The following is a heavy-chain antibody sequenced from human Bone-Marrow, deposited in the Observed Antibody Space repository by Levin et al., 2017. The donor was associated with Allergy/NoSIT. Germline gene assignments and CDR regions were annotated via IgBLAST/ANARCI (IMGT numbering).Heavy chain of an antibody. V-gene: IGHV1-46*01. Sequence: GESLKISCKASGYTFTKYYMHWVRQAPGQGLEWMGIINPSGDYTGYAQKFQGRLTMTRDTPTSTVYMELSSLRSEDTAVYYCARDPTYCSCGSCYFFDYWGQGPLVTVSS. CDR1: GYTFTKYY. D-gene: IGHD2-15*01. CDR2: INPSGDYT. J-gene: IGHJ4*02. CDR3: ARDPTYCSCGSCYFFDY.